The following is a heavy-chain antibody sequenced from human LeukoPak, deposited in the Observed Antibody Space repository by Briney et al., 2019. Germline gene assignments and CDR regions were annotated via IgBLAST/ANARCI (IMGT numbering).Heavy chain of an antibody. Sequence: GRSLRLSCAASGFTFSSYGMHWVRQAPGKGLEWVAVISYDGSNKYYADSVKGRFTISRDNSKNTLYLQMNSLRAEDTAVYYCARGGYYGLRNDFRFDPWGQGTLVTVSS. V-gene: IGHV3-30*03. J-gene: IGHJ5*02. CDR1: GFTFSSYG. D-gene: IGHD3-10*01. CDR3: ARGGYYGLRNDFRFDP. CDR2: ISYDGSNK.